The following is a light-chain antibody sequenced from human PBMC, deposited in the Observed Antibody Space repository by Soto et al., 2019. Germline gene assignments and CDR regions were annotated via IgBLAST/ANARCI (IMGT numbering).Light chain of an antibody. V-gene: IGKV1-5*03. J-gene: IGKJ1*01. CDR1: QSISIW. CDR2: KAP. Sequence: DIQMTQSPSTLSASVGDRVTITCRASQSISIWLAWHQQKPGKAPNLLIYKAPSLESGVPSRFSGSGSGTDFNLTNSSLQPDDFATDYCQQYNSYPRTFGHGTKVEIK. CDR3: QQYNSYPRT.